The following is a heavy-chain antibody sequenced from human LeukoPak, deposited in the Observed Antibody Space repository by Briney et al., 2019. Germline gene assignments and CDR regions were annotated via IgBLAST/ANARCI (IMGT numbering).Heavy chain of an antibody. Sequence: SETLSLTCSVSGDSISSSSSYWGWIRQPPGVGLEWIGSIHHSGSTNYNPSLKSRVTISVDTSKNQFSLKLSSVTAADTAVYYCARGGLMAKWDYWGQGTLVTVSS. V-gene: IGHV4-39*07. CDR2: IHHSGST. J-gene: IGHJ4*02. CDR1: GDSISSSSSY. CDR3: ARGGLMAKWDY. D-gene: IGHD5-24*01.